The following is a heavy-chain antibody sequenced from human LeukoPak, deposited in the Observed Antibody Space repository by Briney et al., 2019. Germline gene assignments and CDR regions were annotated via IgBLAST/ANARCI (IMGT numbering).Heavy chain of an antibody. CDR1: GFTFSNYG. CDR2: ISGTTGNT. V-gene: IGHV3-23*01. J-gene: IGHJ4*02. Sequence: GSLRLSCVASGFTFSNYGMMWVRQAPGKGLEWVSSISGTTGNTYYVDSVKGRFTVSRDNSKNTLHLQINHLRVEDTAVYYCATAIFDGNDYWGQGTLVTVST. CDR3: ATAIFDGNDY. D-gene: IGHD3-3*01.